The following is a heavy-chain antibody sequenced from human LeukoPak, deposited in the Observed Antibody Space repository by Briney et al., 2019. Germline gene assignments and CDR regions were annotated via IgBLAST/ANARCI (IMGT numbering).Heavy chain of an antibody. Sequence: GGSLRLSCAASGFTFDDYGMSWVRQAPGKGLEWVSGINWNGGSIGYADSVKGRFTISRDNAKNSLYLQMNSLRAEDTALYYCARGGRSYYDILTGCHFDYWGRGTLVTVSS. V-gene: IGHV3-20*04. CDR2: INWNGGSI. J-gene: IGHJ4*02. CDR1: GFTFDDYG. CDR3: ARGGRSYYDILTGCHFDY. D-gene: IGHD3-9*01.